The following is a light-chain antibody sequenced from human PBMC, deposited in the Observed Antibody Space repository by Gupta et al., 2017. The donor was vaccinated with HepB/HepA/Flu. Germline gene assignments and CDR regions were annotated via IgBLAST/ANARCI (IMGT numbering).Light chain of an antibody. J-gene: IGKJ1*01. CDR2: GIY. Sequence: EIVMTQSPATLSVSPGERATLSCRASQSVSSNLAWYQQKPGQTPRLLIYGIYNRAAGIPARFSGSGSGTEFTLTISGLQSEDFAVYYCQQDNDWPLTFGQGTKVEIK. CDR1: QSVSSN. CDR3: QQDNDWPLT. V-gene: IGKV3-15*01.